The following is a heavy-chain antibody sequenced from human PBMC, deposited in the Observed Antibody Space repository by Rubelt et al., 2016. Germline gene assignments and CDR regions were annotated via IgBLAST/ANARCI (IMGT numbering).Heavy chain of an antibody. CDR1: GASISNGGYY. J-gene: IGHJ4*02. Sequence: QVQLQESGPGLVKPPQTLSLTCTVSGASISNGGYYWSWIRQRPGKGLEWIGYIYSAGNTFYNASLESRLTITLDTSKNQFSLKLSSVTAADTAVYYCAKRRDGQADLDYWGQGTLVTVSS. CDR2: IYSAGNT. D-gene: IGHD1-1*01. V-gene: IGHV4-31*03. CDR3: AKRRDGQADLDY.